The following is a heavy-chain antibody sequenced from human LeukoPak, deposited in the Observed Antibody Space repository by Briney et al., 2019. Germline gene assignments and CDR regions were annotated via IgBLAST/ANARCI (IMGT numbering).Heavy chain of an antibody. CDR3: AGSWVGVALAY. V-gene: IGHV4-30-2*01. CDR1: GGSFSGYS. CDR2: IYHSGST. D-gene: IGHD3-3*01. J-gene: IGHJ4*02. Sequence: SETLSLTCAVYGGSFSGYSWSWIRQPPGKGLEWIGYIYHSGSTYYNPSLKSRVTISVDRSKNQFSLKLSSVTAADTAVYYCAGSWVGVALAYWGQGTLVTVSS.